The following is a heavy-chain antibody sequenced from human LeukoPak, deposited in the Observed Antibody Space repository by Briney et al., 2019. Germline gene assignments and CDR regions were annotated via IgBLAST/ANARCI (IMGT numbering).Heavy chain of an antibody. D-gene: IGHD1-26*01. CDR3: ARDYTPNIVGPST. CDR2: IRDDGSTR. CDR1: GFTFSRYG. J-gene: IGHJ5*02. Sequence: PGGSLRLSCAASGFTFSRYGLHWVRQAPGKGLEWVAFIRDDGSTRYYADSVKSRFTVSRDNSKNMLYLQMDSLRTEDTAVYYCARDYTPNIVGPSTWGQGTLVTVSS. V-gene: IGHV3-30*02.